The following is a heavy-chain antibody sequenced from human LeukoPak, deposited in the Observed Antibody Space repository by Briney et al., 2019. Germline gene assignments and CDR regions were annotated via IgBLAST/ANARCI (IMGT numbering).Heavy chain of an antibody. Sequence: PSETLSLTCTVSGGSISSSSFYWGWIRQPPGKGLEWIGSISYSGITYYNPSLKSRVTISVDTSKNQFSLKLSSVTAADTAVYYCARDFRGGYDFWSGYYTPYYFDYWGQGTLVTVSS. CDR3: ARDFRGGYDFWSGYYTPYYFDY. CDR1: GGSISSSSFY. J-gene: IGHJ4*02. D-gene: IGHD3-3*01. V-gene: IGHV4-39*07. CDR2: ISYSGIT.